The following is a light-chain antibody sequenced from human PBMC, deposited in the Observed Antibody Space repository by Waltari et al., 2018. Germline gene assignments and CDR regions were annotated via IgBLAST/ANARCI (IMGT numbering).Light chain of an antibody. CDR1: QSLSSSY. Sequence: EIVLTQSPGTLSLSPGERATLSCRASQSLSSSYFAWYQQKPGQAPSILIFATSSRATGISDRFSGSGSGTDFTLTISRLEPEDSAVYYCKQYDNSPVTFGQGTKLEI. V-gene: IGKV3-20*01. CDR3: KQYDNSPVT. CDR2: ATS. J-gene: IGKJ2*01.